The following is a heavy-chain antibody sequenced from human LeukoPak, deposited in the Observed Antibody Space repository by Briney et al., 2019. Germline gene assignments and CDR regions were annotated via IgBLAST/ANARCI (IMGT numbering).Heavy chain of an antibody. D-gene: IGHD2/OR15-2a*01. CDR1: GFIFTNGW. CDR3: STGGGHFTSNPFDY. J-gene: IGHJ4*02. CDR2: IKSKTYGGAT. V-gene: IGHV3-15*01. Sequence: GGSLRLSCAASGFIFTNGWMSWVRQAPGKGLEWVGHIKSKTYGGATDYAAPVKGRFTISRDDSKTTMFLQMNSLKSEDTAVYYRSTGGGHFTSNPFDYWGQGTLVTVSS.